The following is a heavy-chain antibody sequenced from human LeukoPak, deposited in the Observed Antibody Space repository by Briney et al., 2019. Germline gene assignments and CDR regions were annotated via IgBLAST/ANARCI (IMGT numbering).Heavy chain of an antibody. D-gene: IGHD2-15*01. CDR2: IFYSGST. Sequence: PSETLSLTCTVSGGSISSFYWSWIRQPPGKGLEWIGYIFYSGSTNYNPSLKSRVTMSVDTSKSQFSLKLSSVTAADPAVYYCARHVSTGGIDAFDIWGQGTMVTVSS. V-gene: IGHV4-59*08. J-gene: IGHJ3*02. CDR3: ARHVSTGGIDAFDI. CDR1: GGSISSFY.